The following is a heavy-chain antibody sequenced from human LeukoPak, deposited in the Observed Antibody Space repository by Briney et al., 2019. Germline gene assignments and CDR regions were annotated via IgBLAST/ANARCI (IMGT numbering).Heavy chain of an antibody. Sequence: GASLRLSCAASGFTFSSYAMSWVRQAPGKGLDWVSAISGSGGSTYYADSVKGRFTIYRDNSKNTLYLQMNSLRDDDTAVYYRARRDYDYVWGSYRSPYYFDYWGQGTLVTVSS. CDR1: GFTFSSYA. D-gene: IGHD3-16*02. CDR2: ISGSGGST. V-gene: IGHV3-23*01. J-gene: IGHJ4*02. CDR3: ARRDYDYVWGSYRSPYYFDY.